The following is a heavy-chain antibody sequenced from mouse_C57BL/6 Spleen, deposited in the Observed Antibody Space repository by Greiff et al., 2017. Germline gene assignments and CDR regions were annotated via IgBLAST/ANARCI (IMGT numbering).Heavy chain of an antibody. Sequence: EVQLQQSGPELVKPGASVKMSCKASGYTFTDYNMHWVKQSHGKSLEWLGYINPNNGGTSYNQKFKGKATLTVNKSSSTAYMELRSLTSEDSAVYYCARGDFTTVVVDYWGQGTTLTVSS. CDR1: GYTFTDYN. CDR2: INPNNGGT. J-gene: IGHJ2*01. CDR3: ARGDFTTVVVDY. V-gene: IGHV1-22*01. D-gene: IGHD1-1*01.